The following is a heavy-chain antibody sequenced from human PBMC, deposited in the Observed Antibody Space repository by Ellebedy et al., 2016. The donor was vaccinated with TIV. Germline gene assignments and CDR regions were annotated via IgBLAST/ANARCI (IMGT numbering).Heavy chain of an antibody. V-gene: IGHV4-59*12. J-gene: IGHJ4*02. D-gene: IGHD1-20*01. CDR2: MYDGGTT. CDR1: GGSMTTYY. CDR3: ARGSRLTGTRCSDY. Sequence: SETLSLTXNVSGGSMTTYYWSWIRQPPGKGLEFIGYMYDGGTTNYNPSLKSRVTISVDTSKNQFSLKLNSVTAADTAVYYCARGSRLTGTRCSDYWGQGTLVTVSS.